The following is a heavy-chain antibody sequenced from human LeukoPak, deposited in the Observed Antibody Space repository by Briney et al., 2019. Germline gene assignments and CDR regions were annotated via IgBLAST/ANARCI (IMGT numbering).Heavy chain of an antibody. V-gene: IGHV3-7*03. J-gene: IGHJ5*02. CDR3: ARDGADWFDP. CDR2: IKQDGSEK. CDR1: GYTLSSYW. Sequence: GGCLRLSCAASGYTLSSYWLSWVRQAPGKGLEWVANIKQDGSEKYYVDSAKGRFTISRDNAKNSLYLQMNSLRAEDTAVYYCARDGADWFDPWGQGTLVTVSS.